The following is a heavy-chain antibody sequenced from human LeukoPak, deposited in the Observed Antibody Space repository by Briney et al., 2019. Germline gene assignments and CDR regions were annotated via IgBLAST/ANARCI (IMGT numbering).Heavy chain of an antibody. Sequence: SETLSLTCTVSGGSISSSSYYWGWIRQPPGKGLEWIGSIYYSGSTYYNPSLKSRVTISVDTSKNQFSLKLSSVTAADTAVYYCAREDRRSGYPYWYFDLWGRGTLVTVSS. D-gene: IGHD3-3*01. CDR3: AREDRRSGYPYWYFDL. J-gene: IGHJ2*01. CDR2: IYYSGST. CDR1: GGSISSSSYY. V-gene: IGHV4-39*07.